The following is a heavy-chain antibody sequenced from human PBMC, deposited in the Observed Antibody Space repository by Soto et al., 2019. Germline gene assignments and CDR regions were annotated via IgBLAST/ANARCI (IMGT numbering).Heavy chain of an antibody. D-gene: IGHD3-3*01. CDR1: GYTFTSYG. Sequence: ASVKVSCKASGYTFTSYGISWVRQAPGQGLEWMGWISAYNGNTNYAQKLQGRVTMTTDTSTSTAYMELRSLRSDDTAVYYCAREGGIRFLEWANQYYFDYWGQGTLVTVSS. CDR2: ISAYNGNT. V-gene: IGHV1-18*01. J-gene: IGHJ4*02. CDR3: AREGGIRFLEWANQYYFDY.